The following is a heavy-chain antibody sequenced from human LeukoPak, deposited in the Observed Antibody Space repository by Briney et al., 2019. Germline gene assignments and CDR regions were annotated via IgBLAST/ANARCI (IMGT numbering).Heavy chain of an antibody. V-gene: IGHV3-23*01. D-gene: IGHD3-10*01. Sequence: SGGSLRLSCAASGFSFSSSAMNWVRQAPGKGLGWVSTISGGGGSTYYADSVKGRFTISRDNSKNALYLQMNSLRAEDTAVYYCAKIHGSGSYYYFDYWGQGTLVTVSS. J-gene: IGHJ4*02. CDR2: ISGGGGST. CDR3: AKIHGSGSYYYFDY. CDR1: GFSFSSSA.